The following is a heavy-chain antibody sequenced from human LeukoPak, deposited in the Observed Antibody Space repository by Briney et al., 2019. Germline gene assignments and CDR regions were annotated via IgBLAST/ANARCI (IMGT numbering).Heavy chain of an antibody. J-gene: IGHJ4*02. D-gene: IGHD3-3*01. CDR3: AKDSAYDPDAYFDY. V-gene: IGHV3-9*01. Sequence: GGSLRLSCAASGFTFDDYAMHWVRQAPGKGLEWVSGISWNSGSIGYADSVKGRFTISRDNAKNSLYLQMNSLRAEDTALYYCAKDSAYDPDAYFDYWGQGTLVTVSS. CDR1: GFTFDDYA. CDR2: ISWNSGSI.